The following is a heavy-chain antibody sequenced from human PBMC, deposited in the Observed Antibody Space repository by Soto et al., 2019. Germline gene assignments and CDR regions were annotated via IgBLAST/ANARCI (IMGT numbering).Heavy chain of an antibody. D-gene: IGHD3-3*01. CDR3: ARRITIFGVVNDY. V-gene: IGHV3-11*04. Sequence: GGSLRLSCPTSGFPFSDYYMNWVRQAPGKGLEWVSYISSSGSTIYYADSVKGRFTISRDNAKNSLYLQMNSLRAEDTAVYYCARRITIFGVVNDYWGQGTLVTVSS. CDR1: GFPFSDYY. CDR2: ISSSGSTI. J-gene: IGHJ4*02.